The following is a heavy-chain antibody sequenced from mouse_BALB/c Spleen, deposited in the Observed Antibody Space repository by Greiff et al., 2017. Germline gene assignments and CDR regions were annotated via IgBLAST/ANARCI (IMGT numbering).Heavy chain of an antibody. CDR3: ARGGGYLPFDY. CDR2: ISTYYGDA. D-gene: IGHD2-3*01. Sequence: QVQLKQSGAELVRPGVSVKISCKGSGYTFTDYAMHWVKQSHAKSLEWIGVISTYYGDASYNQKFKGKATMTVDKSSSTAYMELARLTSEDSAIYYCARGGGYLPFDYWGQGTTLTVSS. CDR1: GYTFTDYA. V-gene: IGHV1S137*01. J-gene: IGHJ2*01.